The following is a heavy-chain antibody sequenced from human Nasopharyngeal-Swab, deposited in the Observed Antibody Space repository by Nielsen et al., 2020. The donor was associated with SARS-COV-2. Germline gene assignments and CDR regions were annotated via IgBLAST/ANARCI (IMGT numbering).Heavy chain of an antibody. CDR1: GLSFSGYW. V-gene: IGHV3-7*03. Sequence: GESLKISCAATGLSFSGYWMTWVRQAPGKGLEWVANIKNDGSEKYYGDSVKGRFTISRDNAKNSLFLQMSTLRAEDTAVYYCAKITADHDFWSHQYYYYMDVWGKGTTVTVSS. D-gene: IGHD3-3*01. J-gene: IGHJ6*03. CDR3: AKITADHDFWSHQYYYYMDV. CDR2: IKNDGSEK.